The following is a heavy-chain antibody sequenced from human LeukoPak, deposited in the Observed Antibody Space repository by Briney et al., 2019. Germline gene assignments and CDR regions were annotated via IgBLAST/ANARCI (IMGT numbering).Heavy chain of an antibody. CDR3: GRRLMRIFGVVIDAFDI. J-gene: IGHJ3*02. CDR2: IYHSGST. Sequence: PSETLSLTCAVSGYSLSSGYYWGWIRQPPGKGLEWIGSIYHSGSTYYNPSLKSRVTISVDTSKNQFSLKLSSVPSAAPPVYSCGRRLMRIFGVVIDAFDIWGQGTMVTVSS. V-gene: IGHV4-38-2*01. CDR1: GYSLSSGYY. D-gene: IGHD3-3*02.